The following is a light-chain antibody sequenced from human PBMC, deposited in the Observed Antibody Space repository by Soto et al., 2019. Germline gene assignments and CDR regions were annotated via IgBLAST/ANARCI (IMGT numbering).Light chain of an antibody. J-gene: IGKJ3*01. CDR2: ASS. V-gene: IGKV1-17*01. CDR3: QRHIRLPFT. Sequence: DIQMTQPPSSLYASVRDRVTITCRASQAIGDDLDWFQQKPGKAPKRLIYASSGLQRGAPARFSGSGSGAECALTISILCTGDFSTYYCQRHIRLPFTCGPGPKVDVK. CDR1: QAIGDD.